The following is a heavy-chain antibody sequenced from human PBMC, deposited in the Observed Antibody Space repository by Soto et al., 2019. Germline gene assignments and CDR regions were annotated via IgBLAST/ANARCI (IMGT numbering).Heavy chain of an antibody. CDR1: EFTFSSYE. Sequence: EVQLVESGGGLVQPGGSLRLSCAASEFTFSSYEMNWVRQAPGKGLEWVSYISSSGSTIYYADSVKGRFTISRDNAKNSLYLQMNSLRAEDTAVYYCARDGDTAMARYYYYYGMDVWGQGTTVTVSS. V-gene: IGHV3-48*03. CDR2: ISSSGSTI. J-gene: IGHJ6*02. CDR3: ARDGDTAMARYYYYYGMDV. D-gene: IGHD5-18*01.